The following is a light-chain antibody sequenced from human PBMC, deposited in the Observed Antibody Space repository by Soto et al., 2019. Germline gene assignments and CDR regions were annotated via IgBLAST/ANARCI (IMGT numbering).Light chain of an antibody. Sequence: SSELTQPPSVSVSPGQTARITCSGDALPTQYAYWYQQKPGQAPLLVIFKDSERPSGIPERFSGSSSGTTVTLTISGVQAEDEADYHCQSTDSSGTYRIFSGGTKLTVL. CDR3: QSTDSSGTYRI. J-gene: IGLJ2*01. V-gene: IGLV3-25*03. CDR2: KDS. CDR1: ALPTQY.